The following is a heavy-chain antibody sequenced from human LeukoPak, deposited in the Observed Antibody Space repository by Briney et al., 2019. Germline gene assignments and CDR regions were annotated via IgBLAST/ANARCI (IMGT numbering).Heavy chain of an antibody. Sequence: AGGSLRLSCAASGFTFSSYSMNWVRQAPGKGLEWVSSISSSSSYIYYADSVKGRFTISRDNAKNSLYLQMNSLRAEDTAVYYCARARLREVYGYYYYMDVWGKGTTVTVSS. CDR2: ISSSSSYI. CDR1: GFTFSSYS. J-gene: IGHJ6*03. V-gene: IGHV3-21*01. CDR3: ARARLREVYGYYYYMDV. D-gene: IGHD5-12*01.